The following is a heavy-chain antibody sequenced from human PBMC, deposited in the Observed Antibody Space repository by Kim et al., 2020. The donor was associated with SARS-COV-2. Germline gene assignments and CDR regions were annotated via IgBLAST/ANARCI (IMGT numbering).Heavy chain of an antibody. CDR2: ISRDGGST. Sequence: GGSLRLSCAASGFTFDDYAMHWVRQAPGKGLEWVSLISRDGGSTYYADSVKGRFTISRDNSKNSLYLQMNSLRTEDTALYYCAKDLRRIGVDYYDSSGYYLKMNYYYGMDVLGQRTTVTVSS. CDR1: GFTFDDYA. V-gene: IGHV3-43*02. D-gene: IGHD3-22*01. CDR3: AKDLRRIGVDYYDSSGYYLKMNYYYGMDV. J-gene: IGHJ6*01.